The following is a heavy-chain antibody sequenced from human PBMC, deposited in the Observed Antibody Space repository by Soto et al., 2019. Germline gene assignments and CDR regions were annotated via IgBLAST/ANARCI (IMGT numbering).Heavy chain of an antibody. CDR1: GYNFNSYG. CDR2: ISAYDGKT. Sequence: ASVKVSCKGSGYNFNSYGINWVRRAPGQGLELMGWISAYDGKTTYVEKFQGRVTMTTDASTSTAYMELRSLKSDDTAVSYCARDPPEYWTRSWFDPW. D-gene: IGHD6-6*01. CDR3: ARDPPEYWTRSWFDP. J-gene: IGHJ5*02. V-gene: IGHV1-18*01.